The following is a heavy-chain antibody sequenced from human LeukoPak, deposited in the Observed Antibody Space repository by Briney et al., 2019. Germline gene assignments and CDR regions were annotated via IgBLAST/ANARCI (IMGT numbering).Heavy chain of an antibody. V-gene: IGHV3-30*02. CDR3: AKGTTVTLPDFDY. CDR1: GFTFSSYG. Sequence: GGSLRLSCAASGFTFSSYGMHWVRQAPGKGLEWVAFIRYDGSNKYYADSVKGRFTISRDNSKNTLYLQMNSLRAEDTAVYYCAKGTTVTLPDFDYWGQGTLVTASS. J-gene: IGHJ4*02. D-gene: IGHD4-17*01. CDR2: IRYDGSNK.